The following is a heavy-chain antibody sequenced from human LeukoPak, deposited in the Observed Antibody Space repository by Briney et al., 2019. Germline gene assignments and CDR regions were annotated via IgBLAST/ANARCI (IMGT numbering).Heavy chain of an antibody. V-gene: IGHV3-20*04. CDR2: INWNGGST. CDR3: ARGRWELRRAYFDY. CDR1: GFTFDDYG. J-gene: IGHJ4*02. D-gene: IGHD1-26*01. Sequence: GGSLRLSCAASGFTFDDYGMNWVRQAPGKGLEWVSGINWNGGSTGYADSVKGRFTISRDNAKNSLYLQMNSLRAEDTAFYYCARGRWELRRAYFDYWGQGTLVTVSS.